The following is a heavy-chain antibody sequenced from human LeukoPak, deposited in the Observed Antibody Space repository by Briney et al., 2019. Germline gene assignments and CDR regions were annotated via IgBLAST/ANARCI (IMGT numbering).Heavy chain of an antibody. D-gene: IGHD5-12*01. J-gene: IGHJ4*02. CDR1: GFTFSSYG. Sequence: PGGSLRLSCAASGFTFSSYGMHWVRQAPGKGLEWVAVISYDGNSKYYADSVKGRFTISRDNSKNTLYLQMNSLRAEDTAVYYCAKAPRWEATITFDYWGQGTLVTVSS. V-gene: IGHV3-30*18. CDR3: AKAPRWEATITFDY. CDR2: ISYDGNSK.